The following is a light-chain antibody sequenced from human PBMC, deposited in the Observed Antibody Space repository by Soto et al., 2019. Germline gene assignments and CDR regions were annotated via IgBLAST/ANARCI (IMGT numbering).Light chain of an antibody. J-gene: IGLJ3*02. CDR1: SSDVGNYNR. CDR2: EVT. V-gene: IGLV2-18*02. Sequence: QSALTQPPSVSGSPGQSVAISCTGTSSDVGNYNRVSWYQQPPGTAPKVLIYEVTNRASGVPDRFSGSKSGNTAFLIISGLQAEDEADYYCSSYTSSNTWVFGGGTKVTVL. CDR3: SSYTSSNTWV.